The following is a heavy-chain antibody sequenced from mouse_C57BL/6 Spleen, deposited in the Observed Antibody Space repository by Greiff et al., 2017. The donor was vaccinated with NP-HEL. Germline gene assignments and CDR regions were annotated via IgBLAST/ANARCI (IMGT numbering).Heavy chain of an antibody. J-gene: IGHJ4*01. CDR3: ARSYYSNMEDARDY. Sequence: EVQLQQSGPVLVKPGASVKMSCKASGYTFTDYYMNWVKQSHGKSLEWIGDINPYNGGTSYNQKFKGKATLTIDKFSSTAYMELNSLTSEDSAVFDCARSYYSNMEDARDYWGQGTSVTVSS. V-gene: IGHV1-19*01. CDR2: INPYNGGT. D-gene: IGHD2-5*01. CDR1: GYTFTDYY.